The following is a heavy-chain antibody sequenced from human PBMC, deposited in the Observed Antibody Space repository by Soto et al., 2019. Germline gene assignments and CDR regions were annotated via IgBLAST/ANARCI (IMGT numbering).Heavy chain of an antibody. CDR2: IYYSGST. Sequence: SETLSRTCTITGGSISSYYWSWIRQPPGKGLDWIGYIYYSGSTTYNSSLKSRVTISVDMSKNQFSLKLSSVTAADTAVYYCARLGHVYYYDSSGYREYFQNWGQGTLVTVS. J-gene: IGHJ1*01. D-gene: IGHD3-22*01. CDR1: GGSISSYY. V-gene: IGHV4-59*01. CDR3: ARLGHVYYYDSSGYREYFQN.